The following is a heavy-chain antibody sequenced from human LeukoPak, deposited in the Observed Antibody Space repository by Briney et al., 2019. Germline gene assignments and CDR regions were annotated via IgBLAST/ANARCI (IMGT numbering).Heavy chain of an antibody. CDR3: ARDRAVATIGGVDY. J-gene: IGHJ4*02. CDR2: INPNSGGT. Sequence: ASVKVSCKASGGTFSSYGFSWVRQAPGQGLEWMGWINPNSGGTNYAQKFQGRVTMTRDTSISTAYMELSRLRSDDTAVYYCARDRAVATIGGVDYWGQGTLVTVSS. V-gene: IGHV1-2*02. D-gene: IGHD5-12*01. CDR1: GGTFSSYG.